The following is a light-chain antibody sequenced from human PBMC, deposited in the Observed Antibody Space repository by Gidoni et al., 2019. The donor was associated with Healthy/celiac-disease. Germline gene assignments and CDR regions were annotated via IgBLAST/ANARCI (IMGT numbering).Light chain of an antibody. CDR2: AAY. V-gene: IGKV1-39*01. Sequence: DIQMTQSPSALSASVGVRVTITCRASQSISSYLNWYQQQLGNAPKLLIYAAYSWHIGVPSRFSGSGSGTDFTLTISSLQPDDFATYCCQQSYSTWTFGQGTKVEIK. CDR1: QSISSY. CDR3: QQSYSTWT. J-gene: IGKJ1*01.